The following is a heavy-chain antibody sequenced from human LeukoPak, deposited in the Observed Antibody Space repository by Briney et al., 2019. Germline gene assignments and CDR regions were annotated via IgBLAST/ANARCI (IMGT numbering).Heavy chain of an antibody. CDR2: IYPGDSDT. Sequence: GESLKISCKGSGYSFTSSWIGWVRQMPGKGLKWMGIIYPGDSDTRYSPSFQGQVTISVDKSISTAYLQWSSLKASDTAMYYCARHPPYSSGSRWFDPWGQGTLVTVAS. CDR1: GYSFTSSW. CDR3: ARHPPYSSGSRWFDP. V-gene: IGHV5-51*01. J-gene: IGHJ5*02. D-gene: IGHD3-22*01.